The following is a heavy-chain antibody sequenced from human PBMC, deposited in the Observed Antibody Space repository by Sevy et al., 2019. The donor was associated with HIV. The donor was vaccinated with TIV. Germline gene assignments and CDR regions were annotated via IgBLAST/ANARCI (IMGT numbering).Heavy chain of an antibody. CDR2: ISSSSSTI. CDR3: ARLLWFGGGAFDI. V-gene: IGHV3-48*02. J-gene: IGHJ3*02. D-gene: IGHD3-10*01. CDR1: GFTFSSYS. Sequence: GGSLRLSCAASGFTFSSYSMNWVRQAPGKGLEWVSYISSSSSTIYYADSVKGRFTISTDNAKNSLYLQMNSLRDEDTAVYYCARLLWFGGGAFDIWGQGTMVTVSS.